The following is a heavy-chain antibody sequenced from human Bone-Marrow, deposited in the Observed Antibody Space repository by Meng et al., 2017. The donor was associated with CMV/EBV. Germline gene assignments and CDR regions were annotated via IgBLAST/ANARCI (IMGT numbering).Heavy chain of an antibody. CDR3: ARDHGRGLRDQYYGLDV. CDR1: GGSISSGEYY. D-gene: IGHD3/OR15-3a*01. Sequence: SETLSLTCSASGGSISSGEYYWSWIRRPPGKGLEWIGYIYYSGSTYYNPSLRSRVSISVDTSKNQFSLKLSSVTAAHTAVYYCARDHGRGLRDQYYGLDVWGQGTTVTVSS. CDR2: IYYSGST. J-gene: IGHJ6*02. V-gene: IGHV4-30-4*08.